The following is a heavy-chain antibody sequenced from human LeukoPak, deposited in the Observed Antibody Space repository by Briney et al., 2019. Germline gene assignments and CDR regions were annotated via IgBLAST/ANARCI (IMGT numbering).Heavy chain of an antibody. V-gene: IGHV4-4*02. Sequence: SETLSLTCAVSGGSISSSNWWSWVRQPPGKGLEWIGEIYHSGSTNYNPSLKSRVTISVDKSKNQFSLKLSSVTAADTAVYYCARASMVRGSEWFDPWGQGTLVTVSS. CDR1: GGSISSSNW. J-gene: IGHJ5*02. D-gene: IGHD3-10*01. CDR3: ARASMVRGSEWFDP. CDR2: IYHSGST.